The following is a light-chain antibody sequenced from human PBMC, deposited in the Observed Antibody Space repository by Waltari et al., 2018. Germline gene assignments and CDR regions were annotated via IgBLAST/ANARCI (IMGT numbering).Light chain of an antibody. Sequence: EIVLTQSPGTLSLSPGERATLSCRASQTVRTTYLAWYQQKPCQAPTPLIYDTSSRATGIPDRFSGSGSGTDFSLTISSLEPEDFAVYYCQQYDISPLTFGGGTKVETK. CDR2: DTS. CDR1: QTVRTTY. CDR3: QQYDISPLT. V-gene: IGKV3-20*01. J-gene: IGKJ4*01.